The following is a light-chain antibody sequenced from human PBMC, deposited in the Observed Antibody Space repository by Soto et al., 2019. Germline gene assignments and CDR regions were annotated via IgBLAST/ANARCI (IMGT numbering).Light chain of an antibody. Sequence: QSALTQPASVSGSPGQSITISCTGTSSDVGGYNFVSWYQQHPGKAPKLMIYDVTNRPSGVSNRFSGSKSGTTASLTISGLQAEDEAHYYCSSYTSTNTQLFGGGTKLTVL. CDR1: SSDVGGYNF. V-gene: IGLV2-14*03. CDR3: SSYTSTNTQL. J-gene: IGLJ2*01. CDR2: DVT.